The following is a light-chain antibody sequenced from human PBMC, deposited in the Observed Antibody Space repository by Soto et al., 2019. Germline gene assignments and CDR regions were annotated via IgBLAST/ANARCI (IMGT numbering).Light chain of an antibody. CDR3: GTWDNSLSAVV. J-gene: IGLJ2*01. CDR1: SSNMGNNY. V-gene: IGLV1-51*01. Sequence: QSVLTQPPSVSAAPGQTVTISCSGSSSNMGNNYVSWYQQLPGTAPKLLIYDNNKRPSGIPDRFSGSKSGTSATLGITGLQTGDEADYYCGTWDNSLSAVVFGGGTKVTVL. CDR2: DNN.